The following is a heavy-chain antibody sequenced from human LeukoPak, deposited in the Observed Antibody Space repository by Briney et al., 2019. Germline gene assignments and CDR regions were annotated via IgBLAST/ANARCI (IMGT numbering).Heavy chain of an antibody. V-gene: IGHV4-30-2*01. Sequence: SETLSLTFSVSGGSISSGGYSWSWIRQPPGKGLEWIGYIYHSGSTYYNPSLKSRVTISVDRSKNQFSLKLSSVTAADTAVYYCARGSPLDYDFWSGYPTLDYWGQGTLVTVSS. CDR2: IYHSGST. D-gene: IGHD3-3*01. J-gene: IGHJ4*02. CDR1: GGSISSGGYS. CDR3: ARGSPLDYDFWSGYPTLDY.